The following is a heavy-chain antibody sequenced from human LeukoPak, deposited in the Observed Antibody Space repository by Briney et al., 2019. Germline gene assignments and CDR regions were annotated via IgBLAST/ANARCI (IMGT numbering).Heavy chain of an antibody. V-gene: IGHV4-34*01. Sequence: PSETLSLTCAVYGGSFSGYYWSWIRQPPGKGLEWIGEINHSGSTNYNPSLTSRVTISVDTSKNQFSLRLSSVPAADTAVYYCARGRLLLRPYDYWGQGTLVTVSS. CDR3: ARGRLLLRPYDY. CDR1: GGSFSGYY. J-gene: IGHJ4*02. CDR2: INHSGST. D-gene: IGHD1-26*01.